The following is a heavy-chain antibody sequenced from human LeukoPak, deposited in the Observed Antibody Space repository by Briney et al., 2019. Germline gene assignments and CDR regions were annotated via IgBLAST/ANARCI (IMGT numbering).Heavy chain of an antibody. CDR1: GGSISSSNYY. V-gene: IGHV4-39*07. Sequence: PSETLSLTCTVSGGSISSSNYYWGWIRQSPGKGLEWIGSMSSTGSTYYNPSLKSRVTISVDTSKNQFSLKLMSVTAADTAMYYCARDTIVGPHTRHSAFDIWGQGTMVTVSS. J-gene: IGHJ3*02. D-gene: IGHD1-26*01. CDR2: MSSTGST. CDR3: ARDTIVGPHTRHSAFDI.